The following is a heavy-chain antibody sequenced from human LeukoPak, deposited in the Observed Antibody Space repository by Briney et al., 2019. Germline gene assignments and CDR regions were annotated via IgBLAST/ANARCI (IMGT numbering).Heavy chain of an antibody. D-gene: IGHD3-22*01. J-gene: IGHJ4*02. CDR3: ARSLMGYDSSGYYYEFDY. V-gene: IGHV4-39*01. CDR2: IYYSGST. CDR1: GGSISSSSYY. Sequence: MTSETLSLTCTVSGGSISSSSYYWGWIRQPPGKGLEWIGSIYYSGSTYYNPFLKSRVTISVDTSKNQFSLKLSSVTAADTAVYYCARSLMGYDSSGYYYEFDYWGQGTLVTVSS.